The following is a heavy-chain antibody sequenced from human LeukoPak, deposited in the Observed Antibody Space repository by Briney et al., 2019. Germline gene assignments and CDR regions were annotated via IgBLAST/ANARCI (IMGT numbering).Heavy chain of an antibody. CDR1: GFTFSSYS. V-gene: IGHV3-48*04. CDR2: ISSSSSTI. Sequence: PGGSLRLSCAASGFTFSSYSMNWVRQAPGKGLEWVSYISSSSSTIYYADSVKGRFTISRDNAKNSLYLQMNSLRAEDTAVYYCARCRYCSGGSSKGYFDYWGQGTLVTVSS. J-gene: IGHJ4*02. D-gene: IGHD2-15*01. CDR3: ARCRYCSGGSSKGYFDY.